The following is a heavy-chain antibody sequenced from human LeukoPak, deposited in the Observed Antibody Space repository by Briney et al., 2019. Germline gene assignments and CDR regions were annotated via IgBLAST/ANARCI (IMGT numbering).Heavy chain of an antibody. Sequence: SETLSLTCTVSGGSISSYYWSWIRQPAGKGLEWIGSIYTSGSTNYNPSLKSRVTISVDTSKNQFSLKLNSVTAADTAVYYCAKILGSGVWYGFDIWGQGTMVTVSS. D-gene: IGHD2-21*01. CDR1: GGSISSYY. J-gene: IGHJ3*02. CDR3: AKILGSGVWYGFDI. V-gene: IGHV4-4*07. CDR2: IYTSGST.